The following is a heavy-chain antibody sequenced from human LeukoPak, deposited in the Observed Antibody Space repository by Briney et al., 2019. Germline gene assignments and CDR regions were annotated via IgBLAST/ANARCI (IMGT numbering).Heavy chain of an antibody. J-gene: IGHJ4*02. V-gene: IGHV3-30*02. D-gene: IGHD6-13*01. CDR3: AKDRVTAAGYYFDY. Sequence: GGSLRLSCAASGFTFSSYGMHWVRQAPGKGLEWVAFIRYDGSNKYYADSEKGRFTISRDNSKNTLYLQMTSLRAEDTAVYYCAKDRVTAAGYYFDYWGQGTLVTVSS. CDR1: GFTFSSYG. CDR2: IRYDGSNK.